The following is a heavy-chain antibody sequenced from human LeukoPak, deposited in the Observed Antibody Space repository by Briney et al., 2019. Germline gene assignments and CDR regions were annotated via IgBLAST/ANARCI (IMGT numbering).Heavy chain of an antibody. CDR2: ISPSGDKT. Sequence: ASVKVSCKASGYTFTNHYMHWVRQAPGQGLEWLGLISPSGDKTWNAQKFQGRVTMTRDMSTSTDYLELSSLRSEDTAVYYCARGWWGYLYYFDYWGQGTLVTVSS. J-gene: IGHJ4*02. D-gene: IGHD2-8*02. V-gene: IGHV1-46*01. CDR1: GYTFTNHY. CDR3: ARGWWGYLYYFDY.